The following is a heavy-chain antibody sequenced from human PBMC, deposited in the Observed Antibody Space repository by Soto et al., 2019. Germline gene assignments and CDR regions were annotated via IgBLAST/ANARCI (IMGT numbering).Heavy chain of an antibody. Sequence: QVPLVQSGAEVKKPGASVKVSCKASGYTFTSYAMHWVRQAPGQRLEWMGWINAGNGNTKYSQKFQGRVTITRDTSASTAYMELSSLRSEDTAVYYCARGNYYDSSGYYADDAFDIWGQGTMVTVSS. CDR3: ARGNYYDSSGYYADDAFDI. D-gene: IGHD3-22*01. J-gene: IGHJ3*02. CDR2: INAGNGNT. CDR1: GYTFTSYA. V-gene: IGHV1-3*01.